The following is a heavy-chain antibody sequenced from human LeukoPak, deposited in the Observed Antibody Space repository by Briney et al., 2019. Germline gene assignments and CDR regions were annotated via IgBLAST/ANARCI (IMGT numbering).Heavy chain of an antibody. CDR2: IYYSGST. Sequence: KTSETLSLTCTVSGGSISSYYWSWIRQPPGKGLEWIGYIYYSGSTNYNPSLKSRVTISVDTSKNQFSLKLSSVTAADTAVYYCARYVLGVGTYFDYWGQGTLVTVSS. CDR3: ARYVLGVGTYFDY. V-gene: IGHV4-59*01. D-gene: IGHD2-2*01. J-gene: IGHJ4*02. CDR1: GGSISSYY.